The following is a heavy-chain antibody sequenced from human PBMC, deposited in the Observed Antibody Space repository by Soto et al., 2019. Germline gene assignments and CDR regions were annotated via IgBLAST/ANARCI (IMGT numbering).Heavy chain of an antibody. J-gene: IGHJ6*02. Sequence: ASVKVSCKASGYTFTSYGISWVRQAPGQGLEWMGWISAYNGNTNYAQKLQGRVTMTTDTSTSTAYMELRSLRSDDTAVYYWARDQADSSGWYPGGYYYYGMDVWGQGTTVTVSS. D-gene: IGHD6-19*01. V-gene: IGHV1-18*01. CDR1: GYTFTSYG. CDR2: ISAYNGNT. CDR3: ARDQADSSGWYPGGYYYYGMDV.